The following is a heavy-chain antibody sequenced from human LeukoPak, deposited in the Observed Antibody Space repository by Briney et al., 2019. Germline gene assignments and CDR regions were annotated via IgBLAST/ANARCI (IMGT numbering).Heavy chain of an antibody. CDR2: ISAYNGNT. CDR1: GYTFTTYG. D-gene: IGHD5-18*01. Sequence: ASVKVSCKASGYTFTTYGISWVRQAPGQGLEWMGWISAYNGNTNYAQKLQGRVTMTTDTSTSTAYMELGSLRSDDTAVYYCARIYSYGNGVYYFDYWGQGTLVTVSS. J-gene: IGHJ4*02. V-gene: IGHV1-18*04. CDR3: ARIYSYGNGVYYFDY.